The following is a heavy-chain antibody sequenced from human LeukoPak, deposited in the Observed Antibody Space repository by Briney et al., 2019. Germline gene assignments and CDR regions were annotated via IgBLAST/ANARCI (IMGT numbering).Heavy chain of an antibody. Sequence: ASVKVSCKASGYTFTSYAMHWVRQAPGQRLEWMGWINAGNGNTKYSQEFQGRVTITRDTSASTAYMELSSLRSEDTAVYYCARTRSSSSSWYGQFDYWGQGALVTVSS. CDR2: INAGNGNT. CDR3: ARTRSSSSSWYGQFDY. J-gene: IGHJ4*02. D-gene: IGHD6-13*01. V-gene: IGHV1-3*03. CDR1: GYTFTSYA.